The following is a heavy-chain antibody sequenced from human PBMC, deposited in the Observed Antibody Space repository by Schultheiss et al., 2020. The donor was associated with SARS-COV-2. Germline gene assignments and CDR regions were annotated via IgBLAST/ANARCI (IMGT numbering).Heavy chain of an antibody. CDR2: IYHSGST. Sequence: SETLSLTCAVYGGSFSGYYWSWIRQPPGKGLEWIGEIYHSGSTNYNPSLKSRVTISVDTSKNQFSLKLSSVTAADTAVYYCARQISSSSPRVDYWGQGTLVTVSS. V-gene: IGHV4-34*01. CDR1: GGSFSGYY. CDR3: ARQISSSSPRVDY. D-gene: IGHD6-6*01. J-gene: IGHJ4*02.